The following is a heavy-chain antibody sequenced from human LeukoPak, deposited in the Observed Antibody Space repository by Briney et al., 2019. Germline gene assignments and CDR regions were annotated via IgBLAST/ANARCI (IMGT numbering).Heavy chain of an antibody. V-gene: IGHV3-30*02. CDR3: AKDLGYYDFWSGYYMTVDY. CDR2: IRYDGSNK. Sequence: PGGSLRLSCAASGFTFSSYGMHWVRQAPGKGLEWVAFIRYDGSNKYYADSVKGRFTISRDNSKNTLCLQMNSLRAEDTAVYYCAKDLGYYDFWSGYYMTVDYWGQGTLVTVSS. D-gene: IGHD3-3*01. J-gene: IGHJ4*02. CDR1: GFTFSSYG.